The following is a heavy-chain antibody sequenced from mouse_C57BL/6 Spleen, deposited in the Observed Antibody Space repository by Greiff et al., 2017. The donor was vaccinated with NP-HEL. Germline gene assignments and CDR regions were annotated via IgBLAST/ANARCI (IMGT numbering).Heavy chain of an antibody. CDR1: GFSFNTYA. J-gene: IGHJ3*01. V-gene: IGHV10-1*01. CDR2: IRSKSNNYAT. Sequence: DVHLVESGGGLVQPKGSLKLSCAASGFSFNTYAMNWVRQAPGKGLEWVARIRSKSNNYATYYADSVKDRFTISRDDSESMLYLQMNNLKTEDTAMYYCVSRSFAYWGQGTLVTVSA. CDR3: VSRSFAY.